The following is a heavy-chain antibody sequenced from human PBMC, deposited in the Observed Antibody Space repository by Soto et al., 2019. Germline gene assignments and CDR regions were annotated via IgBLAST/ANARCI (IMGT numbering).Heavy chain of an antibody. CDR2: ISGSGGST. V-gene: IGHV3-23*01. J-gene: IGHJ6*03. D-gene: IGHD6-13*01. CDR3: AKDGSSWPSTPQNLYYYMDV. CDR1: GFTFSSYA. Sequence: GGSLRLSCAASGFTFSSYAMSWVRQAPGKGLEWVSAISGSGGSTYYADSVKGRFTISRDNSKNTLYLQMNSLRAEDTAVYYCAKDGSSWPSTPQNLYYYMDVWGKGTTVTVSS.